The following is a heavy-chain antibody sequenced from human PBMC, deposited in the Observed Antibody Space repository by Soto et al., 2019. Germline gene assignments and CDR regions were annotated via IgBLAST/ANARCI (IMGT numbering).Heavy chain of an antibody. Sequence: GASVKVSCKASGYTFTVYYMHWVRQAPGQGLEWMGWINPKSGGTKYPQKFQGRVTMTWDTSISTAYMALTRLRSDDTAVYYCARDLAKGGGSAGFDYWGQGALVTVSS. D-gene: IGHD1-26*01. CDR3: ARDLAKGGGSAGFDY. CDR2: INPKSGGT. V-gene: IGHV1-2*02. J-gene: IGHJ4*02. CDR1: GYTFTVYY.